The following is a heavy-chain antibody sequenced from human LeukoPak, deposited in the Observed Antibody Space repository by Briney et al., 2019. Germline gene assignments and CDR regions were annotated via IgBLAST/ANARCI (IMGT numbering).Heavy chain of an antibody. CDR1: VFTFSNYG. CDR2: IWNDGTYK. V-gene: IGHV3-33*06. Sequence: PGGSLRLSCATSVFTFSNYGMHWVRQAPGKGLEWVAVIWNDGTYKYYADSVKGRFTISRDNSKNTLYLQMNSLRAEDTAVYYCAKPTRGSGSFLIDYWGQGSLVTVSS. CDR3: AKPTRGSGSFLIDY. D-gene: IGHD1-26*01. J-gene: IGHJ4*02.